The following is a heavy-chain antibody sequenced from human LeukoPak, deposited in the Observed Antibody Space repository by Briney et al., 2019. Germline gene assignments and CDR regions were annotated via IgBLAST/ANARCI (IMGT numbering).Heavy chain of an antibody. J-gene: IGHJ6*03. CDR2: ISSSSSTI. CDR3: ARHYYMDV. CDR1: GFTFSSYS. Sequence: PGGSLRLSCAASGFTFSSYSMNWVRQAPGKGLEWVSYISSSSSTIYYADSVKGRFTISRDNAKNSLYLQINSLRADDTAVYYCARHYYMDVWGKGTTVTVSS. V-gene: IGHV3-48*04.